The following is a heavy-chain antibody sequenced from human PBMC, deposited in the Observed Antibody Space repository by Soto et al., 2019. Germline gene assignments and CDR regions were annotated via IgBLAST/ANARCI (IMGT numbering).Heavy chain of an antibody. Sequence: QITLKESGPTLVKPTQTLTLTCTFSGFSLSTSGVGVGWIRQPPGKALEWLALIYWDGDKRYSPSLKSRLTITKDTAKHQVVITMTNMDPVDTATYYCAHRAATGLVFAYWGQGTLVTVSS. CDR1: GFSLSTSGVG. D-gene: IGHD6-13*01. CDR2: IYWDGDK. CDR3: AHRAATGLVFAY. V-gene: IGHV2-5*02. J-gene: IGHJ4*02.